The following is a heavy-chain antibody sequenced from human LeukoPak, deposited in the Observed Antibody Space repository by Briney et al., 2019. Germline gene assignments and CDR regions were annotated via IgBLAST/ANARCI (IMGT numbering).Heavy chain of an antibody. Sequence: GGSLRLSCAASGFTFSSYGMHWVRQAPGKGLEWVAVISYDGSNKYYADSVKGRFAISRDNSKNTLYLQMNSLRAEDTAVYYCAKLYGSGSYYSYWGQGTLVTVSS. CDR2: ISYDGSNK. V-gene: IGHV3-30*18. J-gene: IGHJ4*02. CDR3: AKLYGSGSYYSY. D-gene: IGHD3-10*01. CDR1: GFTFSSYG.